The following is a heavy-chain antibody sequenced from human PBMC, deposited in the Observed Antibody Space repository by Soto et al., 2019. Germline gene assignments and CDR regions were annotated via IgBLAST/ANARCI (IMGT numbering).Heavy chain of an antibody. CDR1: GFTFSSYA. J-gene: IGHJ4*02. CDR2: ISGSGGST. CDR3: AKDQRITMVRGVMEDY. D-gene: IGHD3-10*01. Sequence: GGSLRLSCAASGFTFSSYAMSWVRQAPGKGLEWVSAISGSGGSTYYADSVKGRFTISRDNSKNTLYLQMNNLRAEDTAVYYCAKDQRITMVRGVMEDYWGQGTLVTVSS. V-gene: IGHV3-23*01.